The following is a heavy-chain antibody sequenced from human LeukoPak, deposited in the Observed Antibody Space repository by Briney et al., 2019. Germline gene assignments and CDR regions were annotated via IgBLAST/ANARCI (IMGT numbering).Heavy chain of an antibody. D-gene: IGHD4-23*01. Sequence: SETLSLTCTVSGGSISSYYWSWIRQPPGKGLEWIGYIYYSGSTNYNPSLKSRVTISVDTSKNQFSLELSSVTAADTAVYYCARGLTVVTGYNWFDPWGQGTLVTVSS. V-gene: IGHV4-59*01. CDR1: GGSISSYY. CDR3: ARGLTVVTGYNWFDP. J-gene: IGHJ5*02. CDR2: IYYSGST.